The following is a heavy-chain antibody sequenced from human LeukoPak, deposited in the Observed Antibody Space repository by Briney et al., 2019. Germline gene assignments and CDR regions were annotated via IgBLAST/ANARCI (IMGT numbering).Heavy chain of an antibody. J-gene: IGHJ5*02. D-gene: IGHD3-22*01. V-gene: IGHV4-59*08. CDR3: ARHNFGRTYFYDSNGYPQGFDP. Sequence: PSETLSLTCTVSGGSISSYWSWIRQPPGKGLEWIAYMYYSGSTNSNPSLKSRVTISVDTSKNQFSLKLSSVTAADTAVYYCARHNFGRTYFYDSNGYPQGFDPWGQGTLATVS. CDR1: GGSISSY. CDR2: MYYSGST.